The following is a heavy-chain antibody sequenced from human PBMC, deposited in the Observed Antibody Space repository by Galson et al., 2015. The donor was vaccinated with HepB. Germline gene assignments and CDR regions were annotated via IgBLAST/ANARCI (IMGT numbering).Heavy chain of an antibody. CDR2: IYDSGSA. CDR1: GGSVSSGGYY. Sequence: TLSLTCTVSGGSVSSGGYYWSWIRQHPGKGLEWIGYIYDSGSAYYTPSLKSRVIISVDTSKNQFSLDLSSVTAADTAVYYCARTYCSGDGCYAGFYWFDPWGQGTLVTVSS. V-gene: IGHV4-31*03. J-gene: IGHJ5*02. D-gene: IGHD2-15*01. CDR3: ARTYCSGDGCYAGFYWFDP.